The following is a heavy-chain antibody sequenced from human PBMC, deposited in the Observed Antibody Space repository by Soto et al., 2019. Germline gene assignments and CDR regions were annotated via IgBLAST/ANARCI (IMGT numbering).Heavy chain of an antibody. CDR2: IYYTGST. V-gene: IGHV4-59*01. CDR1: GDSITNYY. J-gene: IGHJ3*02. D-gene: IGHD1-7*01. CDR3: ARVGTVELAFHI. Sequence: SETLSLTCTVSGDSITNYYWSWIRQPPGKGLEWLGYIYYTGSTNYNPSVKSRVTISLYTSQNQFSLKLNSVAAADTAVYYCARVGTVELAFHIWGQGTMVT.